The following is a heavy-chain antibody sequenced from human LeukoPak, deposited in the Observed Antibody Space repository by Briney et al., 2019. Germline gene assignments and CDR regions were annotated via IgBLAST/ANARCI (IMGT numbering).Heavy chain of an antibody. V-gene: IGHV1-2*06. CDR2: INPNSGGT. D-gene: IGHD3-22*01. CDR1: GYTFTGYY. CDR3: EREGYYDSSGYCFDY. J-gene: IGHJ4*02. Sequence: ASVKVSCKASGYTFTGYYMHWVRQAPGQGLEWMGRINPNSGGTNYAQKFQGRVTMTRDTSISTAYMELSRLRSDDTAVYYCEREGYYDSSGYCFDYWGQGTLVTVSS.